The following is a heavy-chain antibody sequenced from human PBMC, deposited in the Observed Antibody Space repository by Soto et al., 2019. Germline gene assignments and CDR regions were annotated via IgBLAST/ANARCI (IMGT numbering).Heavy chain of an antibody. V-gene: IGHV4-4*02. D-gene: IGHD3-22*01. CDR3: ARVRGSGYYFSLYAFDI. J-gene: IGHJ3*02. Sequence: QVQLQESGPGLVKPSGTLSLTCAVSGGSISSSNWWSWVRQPPGKGLEWIGEIYHSGSTNYNPSLKSRVTLSVDKSKNQFSLKLSSVTAADTAVYYCARVRGSGYYFSLYAFDIWGQGTMVTVSS. CDR2: IYHSGST. CDR1: GGSISSSNW.